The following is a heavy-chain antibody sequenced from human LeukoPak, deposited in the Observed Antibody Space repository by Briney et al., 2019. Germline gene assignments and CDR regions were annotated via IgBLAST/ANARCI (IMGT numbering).Heavy chain of an antibody. CDR2: ISWDGGST. CDR1: GFTFDDYT. CDR3: ATGVTTPYYYYMDV. Sequence: GGSLRLSCAASGFTFDDYTMHWVRQAPGKGLEWVSLISWDGGSTYYADSVKGRFTISRVNSKNSLYLQMNSLRTEDTALYYCATGVTTPYYYYMDVWGKGTTVTVSS. D-gene: IGHD4-17*01. V-gene: IGHV3-43*01. J-gene: IGHJ6*03.